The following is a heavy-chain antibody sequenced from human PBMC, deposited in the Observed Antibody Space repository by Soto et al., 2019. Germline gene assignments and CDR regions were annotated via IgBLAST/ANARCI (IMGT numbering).Heavy chain of an antibody. CDR1: GGSISSYY. CDR3: ARFRGILAGGTRFDP. Sequence: SETLSLTCTVSGGSISSYYWSWIRQPPGKGLEWIGYIYFSGSTDYNPSLRSRVTISIDTSKTQFSLNLTSVTAADTAVYYCARFRGILAGGTRFDPWGRGTLVTVSS. D-gene: IGHD6-13*01. CDR2: IYFSGST. J-gene: IGHJ5*02. V-gene: IGHV4-59*01.